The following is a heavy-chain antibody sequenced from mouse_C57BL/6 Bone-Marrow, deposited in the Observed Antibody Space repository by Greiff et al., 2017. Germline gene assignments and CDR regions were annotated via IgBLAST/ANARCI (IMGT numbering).Heavy chain of an antibody. J-gene: IGHJ3*01. D-gene: IGHD1-1*02. V-gene: IGHV5-6*01. Sequence: EVKVVESGGDLVKPGGSLKLSCAASGFTFSSYGMSWVRQTPDKRLEWVATISSGGSYTYYPDSVKGRFTISRDNAKNTLYLQMSSLKSEDTAMYYCARGGSRFAYWGQGTLVTVSA. CDR3: ARGGSRFAY. CDR1: GFTFSSYG. CDR2: ISSGGSYT.